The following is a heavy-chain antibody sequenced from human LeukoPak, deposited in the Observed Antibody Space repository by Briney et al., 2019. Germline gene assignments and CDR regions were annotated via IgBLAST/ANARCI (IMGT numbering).Heavy chain of an antibody. CDR3: ARLRDIAVAGTNFDY. Sequence: PSETLSLTCTVSGGSISSYYWSWIRQPPEKGLEWIGYIYYSGSTNYNPSLKSRVTISVDTSKNQFSLKLSSVTAADTAVYYCARLRDIAVAGTNFDYWGQGTLVTVSS. J-gene: IGHJ4*02. D-gene: IGHD6-19*01. CDR1: GGSISSYY. CDR2: IYYSGST. V-gene: IGHV4-59*08.